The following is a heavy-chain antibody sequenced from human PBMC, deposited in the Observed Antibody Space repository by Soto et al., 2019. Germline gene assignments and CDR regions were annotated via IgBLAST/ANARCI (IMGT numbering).Heavy chain of an antibody. V-gene: IGHV3-48*02. CDR1: GFTFSSYI. CDR2: ISSSSSTI. CDR3: ARIGTYYDILTGPP. J-gene: IGHJ5*02. Sequence: PGGSLRLSCAASGFTFSSYIMNWVRQAPGKGLEWVSYISSSSSTIYYADSVKGRFTISRDNAKNSLYLQMNSLRDEDTAVYYCARIGTYYDILTGPPWGQGTLVTVSS. D-gene: IGHD3-9*01.